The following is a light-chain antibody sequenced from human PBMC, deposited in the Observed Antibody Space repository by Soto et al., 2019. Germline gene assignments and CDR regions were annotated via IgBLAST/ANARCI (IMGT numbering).Light chain of an antibody. CDR3: QQYSTFSP. J-gene: IGKJ4*02. CDR2: KAS. V-gene: IGKV1-5*03. Sequence: DIQMTQSPSTLSASVGDRVAITCRASQSINNLLAWYQQKPGKAPTLLIYKASSLESGVPSRFSGNGSGTEFTLTISSLQPDDFATYYCQQYSTFSPFGGGTKVEIK. CDR1: QSINNL.